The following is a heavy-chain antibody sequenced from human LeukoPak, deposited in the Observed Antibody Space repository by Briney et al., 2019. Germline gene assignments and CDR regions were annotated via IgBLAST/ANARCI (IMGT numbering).Heavy chain of an antibody. Sequence: SETLSLTCTVSGGSISSYYWSWIRQPPGKGLEWIGYIYYSGSTNYNPSLKSRVTISVDTSKNQFSLKLSSVTAADTAVYYCATYCSGGSCFSDDAFDIWGQGTMVTVSS. CDR3: ATYCSGGSCFSDDAFDI. J-gene: IGHJ3*02. V-gene: IGHV4-59*08. D-gene: IGHD2-15*01. CDR1: GGSISSYY. CDR2: IYYSGST.